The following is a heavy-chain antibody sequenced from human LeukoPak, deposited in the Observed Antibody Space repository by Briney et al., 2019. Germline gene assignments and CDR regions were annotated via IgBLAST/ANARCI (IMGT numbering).Heavy chain of an antibody. CDR3: ASGIQWTGNNY. CDR2: MYVSGET. Sequence: ETLSLTCTVSGGSISSYYWSWIRQPAGKGLEWIGRMYVSGETNYNPSLWSRVTMSLDTSKNLFSLRLTSVTAADTAVYYCASGIQWTGNNYWGQGTLVTVSS. D-gene: IGHD3/OR15-3a*01. CDR1: GGSISSYY. V-gene: IGHV4-4*07. J-gene: IGHJ4*02.